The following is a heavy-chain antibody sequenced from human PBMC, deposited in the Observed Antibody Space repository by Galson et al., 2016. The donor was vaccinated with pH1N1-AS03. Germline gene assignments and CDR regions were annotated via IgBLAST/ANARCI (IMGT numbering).Heavy chain of an antibody. CDR1: GFTFSSYS. V-gene: IGHV3-30-3*01. D-gene: IGHD3-16*01. CDR3: AAGDYVAASFDN. J-gene: IGHJ4*02. CDR2: MSYDGGNE. Sequence: SLRLSCAVSGFTFSSYSMQWVRQAPGKGLEWVAVMSYDGGNEYYADAVKGRFTISRDHSRNTLYLQMNSLRVEDTAEYYCAAGDYVAASFDNWGQGTLVTVSS.